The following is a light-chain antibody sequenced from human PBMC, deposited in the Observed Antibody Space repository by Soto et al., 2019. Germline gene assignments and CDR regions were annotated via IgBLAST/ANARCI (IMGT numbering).Light chain of an antibody. V-gene: IGLV7-43*01. Sequence: QTVVTQEPSLTVSPGGTVTLTCASSTGAVTSGYYPNWFQQKPGQAPRTLMYSTSNKRSRTPARFSGSLLGGKAALTLSGVQPEDEAEDYCLLYYGCAHIFGGGTKVTVL. J-gene: IGLJ2*01. CDR3: LLYYGCAHI. CDR1: TGAVTSGYY. CDR2: STS.